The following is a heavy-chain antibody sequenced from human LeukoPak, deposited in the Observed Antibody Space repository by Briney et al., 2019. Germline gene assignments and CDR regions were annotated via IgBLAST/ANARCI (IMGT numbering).Heavy chain of an antibody. D-gene: IGHD2/OR15-2a*01. CDR2: ISDSGGST. V-gene: IGHV3-23*01. J-gene: IGHJ4*02. CDR3: AKGISSTDS. CDR1: GFTFSSYA. Sequence: PGLSLRLSCAASGFTFSSYAMSWVRRAPGKGLEWVSAISDSGGSTYYADSVKGRFTISRDNSKNTLFLQMNSLRAEDTAVYYCAKGISSTDSWGQGTLVTVSS.